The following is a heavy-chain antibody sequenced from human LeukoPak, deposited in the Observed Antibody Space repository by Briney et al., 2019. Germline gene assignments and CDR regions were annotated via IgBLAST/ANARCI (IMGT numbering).Heavy chain of an antibody. Sequence: ASVKVSCKASGYTFTSYGISWARQAPGQGLEWMGWISAYNGYTNYAQKLQGRVTITTDTSTSTAYMELRSLRSDDTAVYYCARAGWYELPRYAFDIWAQGTMVTVSS. J-gene: IGHJ3*02. D-gene: IGHD6-19*01. CDR1: GYTFTSYG. V-gene: IGHV1-18*01. CDR2: ISAYNGYT. CDR3: ARAGWYELPRYAFDI.